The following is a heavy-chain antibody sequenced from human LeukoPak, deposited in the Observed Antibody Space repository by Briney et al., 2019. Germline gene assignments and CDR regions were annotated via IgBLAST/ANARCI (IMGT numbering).Heavy chain of an antibody. CDR2: IYYSGST. CDR1: GGSISSGDYY. Sequence: SETLSLTCTVSGGSISSGDYYWSWIRQPPGKGLEWIGSIYYSGSTYYNPSLESRVTISVDTSKNQFSLKLSSVTAADTAVYYCARKGRGTTSSNFDSWGQGTLVTVSS. CDR3: ARKGRGTTSSNFDS. D-gene: IGHD1-14*01. J-gene: IGHJ4*02. V-gene: IGHV4-39*01.